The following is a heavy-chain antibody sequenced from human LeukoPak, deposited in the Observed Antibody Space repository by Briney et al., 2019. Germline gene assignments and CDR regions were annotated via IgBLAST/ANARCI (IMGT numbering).Heavy chain of an antibody. Sequence: GGSLRLSCAASGFTFSSYAIHWVRQAPGKGLEWVAVISYDGSTKYYADSVKGRFTISRDNSKNTLYLQMNSLRAEDTAVYYCAREPGGGYPPRFDYWGQGTLVTVSS. CDR3: AREPGGGYPPRFDY. J-gene: IGHJ4*02. CDR2: ISYDGSTK. CDR1: GFTFSSYA. V-gene: IGHV3-30-3*01. D-gene: IGHD1-26*01.